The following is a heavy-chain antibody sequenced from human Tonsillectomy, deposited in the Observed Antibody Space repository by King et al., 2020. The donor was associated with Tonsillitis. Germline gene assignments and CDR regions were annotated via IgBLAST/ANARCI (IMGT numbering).Heavy chain of an antibody. CDR3: AHRSYYYDSSGSTPGAFDI. Sequence: TLKESGPTLVKPPQTLTLTCTFSGFSLSTSGVGVGWIRQPPGQALEWLALIYWNDDKRYSPSLKSRLTITKDTSKNQVVLTMTNMDPVDTATYYCAHRSYYYDSSGSTPGAFDIWGQGTMVTVSS. CDR2: IYWNDDK. CDR1: GFSLSTSGVG. J-gene: IGHJ3*02. D-gene: IGHD3-22*01. V-gene: IGHV2-5*01.